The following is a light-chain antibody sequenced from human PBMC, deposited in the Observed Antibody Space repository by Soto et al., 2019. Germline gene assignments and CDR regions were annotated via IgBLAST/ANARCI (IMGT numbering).Light chain of an antibody. J-gene: IGKJ1*01. CDR3: QQYVSSPRT. Sequence: EIVLTQSPGTLSLSPGERATLSCRASQSVSSSYLAWYQQKPGQAPRLLIYGASSRATGIPDRFSGSGSGTDFTLTISRLEHEDLAVYYCQQYVSSPRTFGQGTKVEIK. V-gene: IGKV3-20*01. CDR1: QSVSSSY. CDR2: GAS.